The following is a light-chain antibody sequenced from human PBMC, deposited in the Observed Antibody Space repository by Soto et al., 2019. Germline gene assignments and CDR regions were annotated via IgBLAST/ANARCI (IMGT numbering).Light chain of an antibody. CDR1: SSNIGGNS. CDR2: DDN. CDR3: GSWDSSLSAYV. Sequence: QSVLTQPPSVSAAPGQKVTISCSGSSSNIGGNSVSWYQQLPGTDPKLLIYDDNKRPSGIPDRSSGSKSGTSATLGITGFQTGDEADYHCGSWDSSLSAYVFGTGTKVTVL. V-gene: IGLV1-51*01. J-gene: IGLJ1*01.